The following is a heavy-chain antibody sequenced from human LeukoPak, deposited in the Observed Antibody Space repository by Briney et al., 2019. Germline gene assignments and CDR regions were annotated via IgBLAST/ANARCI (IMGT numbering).Heavy chain of an antibody. CDR3: AKDGLSYSSGWSHFDY. J-gene: IGHJ4*02. CDR2: ISYDGSNK. Sequence: GGSLRLSCAASGFTFSSYAMHWVRQAPGKGLEWVAIISYDGSNKYYADSVKGRFTISRDNSKNTLYLQMNSLRAEDTAVYYCAKDGLSYSSGWSHFDYWGQGTLVTVSS. CDR1: GFTFSSYA. V-gene: IGHV3-30*04. D-gene: IGHD6-19*01.